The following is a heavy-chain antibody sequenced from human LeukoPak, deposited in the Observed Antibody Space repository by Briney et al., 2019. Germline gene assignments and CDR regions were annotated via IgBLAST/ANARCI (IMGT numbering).Heavy chain of an antibody. CDR2: ISSSSSYI. CDR3: ARVGGVSNAFDV. Sequence: NPGGSLRLSCAASGFTFSSYSTKWVRQAPGKGLEWVSSISSSSSYIYYADSVKGRFTISRDNAKNSLYLQMNSLRAEDTALYYCARVGGVSNAFDVWGQGTMVTVSS. D-gene: IGHD1-26*01. V-gene: IGHV3-21*01. J-gene: IGHJ3*01. CDR1: GFTFSSYS.